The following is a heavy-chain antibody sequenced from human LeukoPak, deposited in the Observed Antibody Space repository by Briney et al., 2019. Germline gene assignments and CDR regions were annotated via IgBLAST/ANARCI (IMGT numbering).Heavy chain of an antibody. D-gene: IGHD5-18*01. J-gene: IGHJ5*02. CDR3: ARESNTAMVRPHWFDP. CDR1: GYTFTGYY. CDR2: INPNSGGT. V-gene: IGHV1-2*02. Sequence: EASVKVSCKASGYTFTGYYMHWVRQAPGQGLEWMGWINPNSGGTNYAQKFQGRVTMTRDTSISTAYMELSRLRSDDTAVYYCARESNTAMVRPHWFDPWGQGTLVTVSS.